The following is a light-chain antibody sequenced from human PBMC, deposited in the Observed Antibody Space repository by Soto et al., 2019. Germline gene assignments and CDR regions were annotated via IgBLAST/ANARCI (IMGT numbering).Light chain of an antibody. CDR3: ATWDDSLSGWL. Sequence: QSVLAQPASVSGSPGQSITISCTGTSSDVGGYNYVSWYQQHPGKAPKLLIYSDTQRPSGVPDRFSGSKTGTSASLAIRGLQSEDEADYYCATWDDSLSGWLFGGGTKVTVL. V-gene: IGLV2-14*01. CDR1: SSDVGGYNY. CDR2: SDT. J-gene: IGLJ3*02.